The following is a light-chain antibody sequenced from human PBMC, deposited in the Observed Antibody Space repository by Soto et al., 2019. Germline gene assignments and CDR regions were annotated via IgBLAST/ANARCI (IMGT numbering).Light chain of an antibody. V-gene: IGLV2-23*02. J-gene: IGLJ3*02. CDR2: EVT. CDR1: SGDVAIYDL. Sequence: ALTQPASVSGSPGQSITISCTGTSGDVAIYDLVSWYQQYPGKAPQLIIYEVTKRPSGVSNRFSGSKSGNTASLTISGLQDEDQADYHCSSYAGTVTLVXGGGTK. CDR3: SSYAGTVTLV.